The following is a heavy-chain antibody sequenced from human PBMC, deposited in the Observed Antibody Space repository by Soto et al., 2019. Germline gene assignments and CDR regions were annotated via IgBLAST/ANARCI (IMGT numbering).Heavy chain of an antibody. CDR1: GFTFTSSA. D-gene: IGHD2-8*01. CDR2: IAVGSGYT. V-gene: IGHV1-58*01. J-gene: IGHJ4*02. CDR3: AADAKAWQQMVPSDY. Sequence: ASVKVSCKASGFTFTSSAFQWVRQARGQRLEWIGWIAVGSGYTNYAQRFQDRVTLTRDMSTATTYMELSRLTSEDTAIYYCAADAKAWQQMVPSDYWGQGTLVTVSS.